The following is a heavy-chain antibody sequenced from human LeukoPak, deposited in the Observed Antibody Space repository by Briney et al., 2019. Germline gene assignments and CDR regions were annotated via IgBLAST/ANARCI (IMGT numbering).Heavy chain of an antibody. CDR2: INHNGNVN. CDR3: ASPLRDYDFWSGYSN. J-gene: IGHJ4*02. CDR1: GFTFSSYW. D-gene: IGHD3-3*01. V-gene: IGHV3-7*01. Sequence: PGGSLRLSCAASGFTFSSYWMNWARQAPGKGLEWVASINHNGNVNYYVDSVKGRFTISRDNSKNTLYLQMNSLRAEDTAVYYCASPLRDYDFWSGYSNWGQGTLVTVSS.